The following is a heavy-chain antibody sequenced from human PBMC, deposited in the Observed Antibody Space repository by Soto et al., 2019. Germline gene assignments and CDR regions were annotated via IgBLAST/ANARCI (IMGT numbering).Heavy chain of an antibody. CDR3: ARAGSSSSRYYYYGMDV. V-gene: IGHV4-59*01. J-gene: IGHJ6*02. CDR1: GGSISSYY. CDR2: IYYSGST. D-gene: IGHD6-6*01. Sequence: SETLSLTCTVSGGSISSYYWSWIRQPPGKGLEWIGYIYYSGSTNYNPSLKSRVTISVDTSKNQFSLKLSSVTAADTAVYYCARAGSSSSRYYYYGMDVWGQGTTVTVSS.